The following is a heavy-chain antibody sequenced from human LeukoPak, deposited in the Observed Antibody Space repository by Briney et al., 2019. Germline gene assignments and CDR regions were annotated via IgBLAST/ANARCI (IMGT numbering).Heavy chain of an antibody. CDR2: HTTGPS. CDR3: ARGDQAFDY. D-gene: IGHD2-2*01. J-gene: IGHJ4*02. V-gene: IGHV6-1*01. CDR1: GDSVSSNTAV. Sequence: SQTLSLTCAISGDSVSSNTAVWNWIRQSHREALSGWEGHTTGPSDAVSVKSRIIINPDTSENQFSLQLNSMTPEDTAVYYCARGDQAFDYWGQGTLVTVSS.